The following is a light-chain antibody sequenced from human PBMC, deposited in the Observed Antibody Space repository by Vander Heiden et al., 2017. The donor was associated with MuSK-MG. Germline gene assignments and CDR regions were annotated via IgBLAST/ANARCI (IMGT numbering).Light chain of an antibody. CDR3: QQYNDYQYLS. CDR1: QFISRW. Sequence: DIQMTQSPSTLSASVGDRVTITCRASQFISRWLDWYQQKPGKAPKLLIYKSSTLETGVPSRFSDSGLGTEFTLTISGLQPDDSATYYCQQYNDYQYLSFGGGTKVEI. V-gene: IGKV1-5*03. CDR2: KSS. J-gene: IGKJ4*01.